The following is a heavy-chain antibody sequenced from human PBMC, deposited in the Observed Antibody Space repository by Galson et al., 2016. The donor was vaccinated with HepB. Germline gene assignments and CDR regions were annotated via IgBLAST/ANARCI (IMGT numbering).Heavy chain of an antibody. J-gene: IGHJ4*02. D-gene: IGHD3-10*01. CDR2: INPNRGGT. CDR3: AREKARAVWFGEMAAEKAFDY. CDR1: GYTFTGYN. Sequence: SVKVSCKASGYTFTGYNMHWVRQAPGQGLEWMGWINPNRGGTNYAQKFQGRVTMTRDTSINTAYMELTRLKSDDTAVYYCAREKARAVWFGEMAAEKAFDYWGQGTLVTVSS. V-gene: IGHV1-2*02.